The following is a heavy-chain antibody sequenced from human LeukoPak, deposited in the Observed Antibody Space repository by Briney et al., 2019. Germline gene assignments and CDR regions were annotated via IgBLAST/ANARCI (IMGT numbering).Heavy chain of an antibody. J-gene: IGHJ3*02. V-gene: IGHV2-26*01. CDR2: IFSNDEK. Sequence: SGPTLLKPTATLTLTCTVSGFSLSNARMGVSWIRQPPGKALEWLAHIFSNDEKSYSTSLKSRLTISKDTSKSQVVLTMTNMDPVDTATYYCARILWFGELSAFDIWGQGTMVTVSS. CDR3: ARILWFGELSAFDI. D-gene: IGHD3-10*01. CDR1: GFSLSNARMG.